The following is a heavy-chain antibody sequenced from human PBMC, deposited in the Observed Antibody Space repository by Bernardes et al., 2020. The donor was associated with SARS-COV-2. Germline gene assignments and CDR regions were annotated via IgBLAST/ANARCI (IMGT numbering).Heavy chain of an antibody. CDR1: GYTFTSYG. Sequence: ASVKVSCKASGYTFTSYGISWVRQAPGQGLEWMGWISAYNGNTNYAQKLQGRVTMTTDTSTSTAYMELRSLRSDDTAVYYCARDRKPGIAAAGTSHWFDPWGQGTLVTVSS. V-gene: IGHV1-18*01. D-gene: IGHD6-13*01. CDR3: ARDRKPGIAAAGTSHWFDP. CDR2: ISAYNGNT. J-gene: IGHJ5*02.